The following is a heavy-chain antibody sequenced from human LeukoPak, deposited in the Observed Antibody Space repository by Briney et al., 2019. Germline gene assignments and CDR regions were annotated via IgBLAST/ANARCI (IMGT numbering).Heavy chain of an antibody. J-gene: IGHJ4*02. CDR2: INHSGST. V-gene: IGHV4-34*01. CDR3: ARGRDYDESYYLLNFDY. D-gene: IGHD4-17*01. CDR1: GGSFSGYY. Sequence: SETLSLTCAVYGGSFSGYYWSWIRQPPGKGLEWIGEINHSGSTNYNPSLKSRVTISVDTSKNQFSLKLSSVTAADTAVYYCARGRDYDESYYLLNFDYGGQGTLVTVSS.